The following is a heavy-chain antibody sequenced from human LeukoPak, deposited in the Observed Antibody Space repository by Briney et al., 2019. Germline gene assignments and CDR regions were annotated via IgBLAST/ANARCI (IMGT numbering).Heavy chain of an antibody. CDR3: AKDRPNYHESNGDYYRRNGDY. Sequence: GGSLRLSCVASGFTFSSYAMSWVRQAPGKGLEWVSAISGSGGSTYYTDPVKGRFTISRDNSKNTLYLQMNSLRAEDTAVYYCAKDRPNYHESNGDYYRRNGDYWGQGTLVTVSS. CDR1: GFTFSSYA. J-gene: IGHJ4*02. CDR2: ISGSGGST. D-gene: IGHD3-22*01. V-gene: IGHV3-23*01.